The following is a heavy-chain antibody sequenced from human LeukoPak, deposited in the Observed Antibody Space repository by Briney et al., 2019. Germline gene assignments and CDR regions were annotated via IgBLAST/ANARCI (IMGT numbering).Heavy chain of an antibody. D-gene: IGHD4-17*01. CDR3: AKMNSGDYDY. V-gene: IGHV3-30*18. CDR2: ISYDGSNK. Sequence: GGSLRLSCAASGFTFSSYGMPWVRQAPVKGLEWVAVISYDGSNKYYADSVKGRFTISRDNSKNTLYLQMNSLRAEDTAVYYCAKMNSGDYDYWGQGTLVTVSS. J-gene: IGHJ4*02. CDR1: GFTFSSYG.